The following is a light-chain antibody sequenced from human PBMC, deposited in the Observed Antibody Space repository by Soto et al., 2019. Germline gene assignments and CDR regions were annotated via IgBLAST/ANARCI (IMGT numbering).Light chain of an antibody. CDR1: QRVSSN. CDR2: GPS. J-gene: IGKJ1*01. V-gene: IGKV3-15*01. CDR3: QQYNNWPLWT. Sequence: EIVMTQSPATLSVSPGERATLSCRASQRVSSNSAWYQQKPCQAPRLLIYGPSTRATGIPARFSGSGSGTEFTLTISSLQSEDFAVYYCQQYNNWPLWTFGQGTKVEIK.